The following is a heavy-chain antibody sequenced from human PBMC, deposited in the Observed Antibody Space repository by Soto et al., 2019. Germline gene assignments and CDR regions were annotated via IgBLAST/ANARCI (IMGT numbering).Heavy chain of an antibody. CDR2: IIPIFGTA. Sequence: SVTVCCKASVGTFSSCAIRWVRQAPGQGLEWMGGIIPIFGTANYAQKFEDRVTMTTATSTNTVFLELRSLKSDDTAIYYCARDRLRGYDSSGFYSWGQGTMVTVSS. J-gene: IGHJ4*02. V-gene: IGHV1-69*05. D-gene: IGHD3-22*01. CDR1: VGTFSSCA. CDR3: ARDRLRGYDSSGFYS.